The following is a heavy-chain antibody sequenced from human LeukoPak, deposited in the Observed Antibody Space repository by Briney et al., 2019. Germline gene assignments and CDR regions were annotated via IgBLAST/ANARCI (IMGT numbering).Heavy chain of an antibody. J-gene: IGHJ4*02. CDR1: GYSFTSYG. Sequence: ASVKVSCKASGYSFTSYGINWVRQAPGQGLEWMAWISAYNGNTNYAQQFQDRVAVTTDTSTSTAYVELRRLRSDDTAVYYCARDMFSSGPDYFLEYWGQGTLVTVSS. D-gene: IGHD6-19*01. CDR3: ARDMFSSGPDYFLEY. V-gene: IGHV1-18*01. CDR2: ISAYNGNT.